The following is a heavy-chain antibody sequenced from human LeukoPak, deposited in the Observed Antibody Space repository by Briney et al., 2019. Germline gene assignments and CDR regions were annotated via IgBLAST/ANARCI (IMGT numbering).Heavy chain of an antibody. CDR3: ARAPTYSGSHY. CDR2: IYYSGST. V-gene: IGHV4-31*03. CDR1: GGSLSYGGYY. J-gene: IGHJ4*02. Sequence: PSETLSLTCTLSGGSLSYGGYYCTWIPQHPGKGLEWNGYIYYSGSTSYNPSLKSRVNISVDTSKNQFSLKLNSVTAADTAVYYCARAPTYSGSHYWGQGTLVTVSS. D-gene: IGHD1-26*01.